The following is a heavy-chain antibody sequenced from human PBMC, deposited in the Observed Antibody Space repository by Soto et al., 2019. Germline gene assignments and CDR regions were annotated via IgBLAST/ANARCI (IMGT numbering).Heavy chain of an antibody. CDR2: IYSSGST. V-gene: IGHV4-39*01. J-gene: IGHJ5*02. D-gene: IGHD3-22*01. CDR3: ARRDSSGYYGWFDP. Sequence: PSETLSLTCTVSGGSISSSSYYWGWIRQPPGKGLEWIGNIYSSGSTYYNPSLKSRVTISVDTSKNQFSLKLSSVTAADTAVYYCARRDSSGYYGWFDPWGQGTLVTVSS. CDR1: GGSISSSSYY.